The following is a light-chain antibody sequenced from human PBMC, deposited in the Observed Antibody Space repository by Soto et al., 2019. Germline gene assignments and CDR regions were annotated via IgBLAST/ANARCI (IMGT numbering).Light chain of an antibody. CDR1: QSVSKSY. V-gene: IGKV3-20*01. CDR3: QQYGNSPWT. CDR2: GAS. Sequence: EIVLTQSPGTLSLSPGETATLSCRASQSVSKSYVAWYQKKPGQSPRLLLYGASSRATGIPDRFSGSGSGTVFRLTINGLGPEDIAVYYCQQYGNSPWTFGQGTRVEV. J-gene: IGKJ1*01.